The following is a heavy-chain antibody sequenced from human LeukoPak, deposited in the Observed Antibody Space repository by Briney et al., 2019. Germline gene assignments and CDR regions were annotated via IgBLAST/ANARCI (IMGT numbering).Heavy chain of an antibody. J-gene: IGHJ4*02. Sequence: GGSLRLSCAASGFTFSNFWLDWVRQTPGRGLEWVAHINQDGSEKNYVDSVEGRFTISRDNAKNSLYLQMNSLRVEDTAVYYCASARLGWGKGTRVTVSS. V-gene: IGHV3-7*01. CDR3: ASARLG. CDR1: GFTFSNFW. D-gene: IGHD6-19*01. CDR2: INQDGSEK.